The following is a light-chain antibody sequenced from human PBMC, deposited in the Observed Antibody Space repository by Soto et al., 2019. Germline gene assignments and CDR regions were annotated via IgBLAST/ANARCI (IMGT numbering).Light chain of an antibody. J-gene: IGKJ1*01. CDR1: QSVSSY. Sequence: EIVLTQSPATLSLSPGERATLSCRASQSVSSYLAWYQQKPGQAPRLLIYGASTRATGIPARFSGSGSGTEFTLTISSLQSEDFAVYYCQQYNNWPKMFGQGTKVEIK. CDR2: GAS. CDR3: QQYNNWPKM. V-gene: IGKV3-15*01.